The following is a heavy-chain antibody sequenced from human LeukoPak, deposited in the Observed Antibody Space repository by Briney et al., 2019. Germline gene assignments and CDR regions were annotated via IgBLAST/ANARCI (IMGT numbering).Heavy chain of an antibody. D-gene: IGHD6-13*01. CDR1: GDSFSSNNYY. Sequence: SETLSLTCTVSGDSFSSNNYYWGWIRQPPGKGLEWLGSRYYSGSTCYNPSLKRRVTISVDTSKNEFTLKLSSVTAAATAVYYCARAGQQLDYYYYYGMDVWGQGTTVTVSS. J-gene: IGHJ6*02. CDR2: RYYSGST. CDR3: ARAGQQLDYYYYYGMDV. V-gene: IGHV4-39*06.